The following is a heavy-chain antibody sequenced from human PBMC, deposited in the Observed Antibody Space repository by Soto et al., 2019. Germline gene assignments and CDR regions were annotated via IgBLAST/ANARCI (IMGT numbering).Heavy chain of an antibody. CDR2: ISDSGST. V-gene: IGHV4-59*12. D-gene: IGHD2-2*01. Sequence: LSLTCTVSGGSMSSYFWSWIRQPPGRGLEWIGYISDSGSTNYKTSLKSRVTISVDTSKNQFSLKLTSVTAADTAVYYCARGGSTSPGCVPLDPWGHGTLVTVSS. CDR1: GGSMSSYF. CDR3: ARGGSTSPGCVPLDP. J-gene: IGHJ5*02.